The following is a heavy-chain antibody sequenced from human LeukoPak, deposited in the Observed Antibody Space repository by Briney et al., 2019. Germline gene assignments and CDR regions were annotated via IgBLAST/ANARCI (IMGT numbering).Heavy chain of an antibody. CDR2: INAGDGNT. J-gene: IGHJ4*02. D-gene: IGHD6-13*01. Sequence: ASVKVSCKASGYTFTSYAMHWVRQAPGQRLEWMRWINAGDGNTKYSQKFQGRVTITRDTSASTAYMELSSLRSEDTAVYYCARVVDSSSWYYFDYWGQGTLVTVSS. V-gene: IGHV1-3*01. CDR3: ARVVDSSSWYYFDY. CDR1: GYTFTSYA.